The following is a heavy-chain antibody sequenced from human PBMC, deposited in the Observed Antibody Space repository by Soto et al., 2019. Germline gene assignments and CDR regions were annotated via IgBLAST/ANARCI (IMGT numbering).Heavy chain of an antibody. CDR1: GFTFSSYA. V-gene: IGHV3-30-3*01. Sequence: GGSLRLSCAASGFTFSSYALNWVRQAPGKGLEWVALISYDGSNKYYGDSVKGRFTISRDNSKNTLYLQMNSLRDEDTAVYYCAREEEYNSSPPDYWGQGTRVTVSS. CDR2: ISYDGSNK. J-gene: IGHJ4*02. D-gene: IGHD1-20*01. CDR3: AREEEYNSSPPDY.